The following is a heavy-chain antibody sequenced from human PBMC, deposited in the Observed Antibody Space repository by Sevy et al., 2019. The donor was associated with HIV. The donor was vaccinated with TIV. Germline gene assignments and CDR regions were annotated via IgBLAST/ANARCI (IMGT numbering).Heavy chain of an antibody. V-gene: IGHV3-48*04. CDR3: AREGDLRYFDF. CDR1: GFIFNSYA. CDR2: ISNSGSTI. J-gene: IGHJ2*01. Sequence: GGSLRLSCAASGFIFNSYAMSWVRQAPGKGLEWVSYISNSGSTIYYADSVKGRFTISRDNAQSSMYLQMNRLRAEDTAVYYCAREGDLRYFDFWGRGTLVTVSS. D-gene: IGHD3-10*01.